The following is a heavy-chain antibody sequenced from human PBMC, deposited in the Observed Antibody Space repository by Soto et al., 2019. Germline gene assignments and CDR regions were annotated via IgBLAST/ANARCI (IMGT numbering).Heavy chain of an antibody. D-gene: IGHD6-13*01. CDR2: ISYDGSNK. CDR1: GFTFSSYG. J-gene: IGHJ4*01. Sequence: QVQLVESGGGVVQPGRSLRLSCAASGFTFSSYGMHWVRQAPGKGLEWVAVISYDGSNKYYADSVKGRFTISRDNSNNALYMQMKSLRAEDSAVFYFPKVDSTWPFYYWGQGTLVPVSS. CDR3: PKVDSTWPFYY. V-gene: IGHV3-30*18.